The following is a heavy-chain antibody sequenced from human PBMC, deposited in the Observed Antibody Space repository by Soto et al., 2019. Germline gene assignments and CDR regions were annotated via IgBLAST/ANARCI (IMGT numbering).Heavy chain of an antibody. V-gene: IGHV3-23*01. J-gene: IGHJ4*02. Sequence: GGSLRLSCAASGFTFSSYAMTWVRQAPGKGLEWVSTISGSGGSTYYADSVKGRFTISRDNSKNTLYLQMNSLRAEDTAVYYCAKTRYDSSGFRDYFDYWGQGTLVTVSS. CDR2: ISGSGGST. D-gene: IGHD3-22*01. CDR3: AKTRYDSSGFRDYFDY. CDR1: GFTFSSYA.